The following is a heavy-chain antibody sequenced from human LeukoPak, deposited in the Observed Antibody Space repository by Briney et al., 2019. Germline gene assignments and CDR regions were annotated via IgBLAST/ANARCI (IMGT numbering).Heavy chain of an antibody. CDR3: AKGRADIVVVVAATYDAFDI. CDR1: GFTFSSYG. D-gene: IGHD2-15*01. Sequence: GGSLRLSCAASGFTFSSYGMHWLRQAPGKGLVGVAFIRYDGSNKYYADSVKGRFTISRDNSKNTLYLQMNSMRAEDTAVYYCAKGRADIVVVVAATYDAFDIWGQRTMVTVSS. V-gene: IGHV3-30*02. J-gene: IGHJ3*02. CDR2: IRYDGSNK.